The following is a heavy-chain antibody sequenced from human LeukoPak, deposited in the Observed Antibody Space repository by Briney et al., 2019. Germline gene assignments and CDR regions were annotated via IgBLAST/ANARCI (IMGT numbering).Heavy chain of an antibody. CDR3: AKGRWEAKTYYDSSDKPR. CDR2: IRGTGDST. V-gene: IGHV3-23*01. Sequence: PGGSLRLSCAASGFTFSSYAMSWVRQAPGKGLEWVSTIRGTGDSTYYADSVNGRFTISRDNSKNTLYLQMNSLRAEDTAVYYCAKGRWEAKTYYDSSDKPRWGQGTLVTVSS. J-gene: IGHJ4*02. D-gene: IGHD3-22*01. CDR1: GFTFSSYA.